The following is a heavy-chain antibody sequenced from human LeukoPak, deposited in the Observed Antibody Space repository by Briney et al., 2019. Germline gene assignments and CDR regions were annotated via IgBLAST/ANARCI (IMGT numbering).Heavy chain of an antibody. D-gene: IGHD5-18*01. J-gene: IGHJ4*02. Sequence: ASVKVSCKASGYTFTSYGISWVRQAPGQGLEWMGWISGYNHNTNYAQKLQGRVTMTRDTSTSTVYMELSSLRSEDTAVFYCAREIGPRQLHLWGSAFDYWGQGTLVTVSS. CDR2: ISGYNHNT. CDR3: AREIGPRQLHLWGSAFDY. CDR1: GYTFTSYG. V-gene: IGHV1-18*01.